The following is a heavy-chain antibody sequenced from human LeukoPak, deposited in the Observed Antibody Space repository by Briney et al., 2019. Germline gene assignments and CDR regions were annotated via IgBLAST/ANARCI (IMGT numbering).Heavy chain of an antibody. D-gene: IGHD3-22*01. CDR1: GGTFISYA. CDR3: ASGYDSSGYYYVFDY. Sequence: GASVKVSCKASGGTFISYAISWVRQAPGQGLEWMGGIIPIFGTANYAQKFQGRVTITADESTSTAYMELSSLRSEDTAVYYCASGYDSSGYYYVFDYWGQGTLVTVSS. J-gene: IGHJ4*02. V-gene: IGHV1-69*13. CDR2: IIPIFGTA.